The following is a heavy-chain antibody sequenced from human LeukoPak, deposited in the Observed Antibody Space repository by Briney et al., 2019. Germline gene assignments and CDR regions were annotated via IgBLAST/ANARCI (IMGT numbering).Heavy chain of an antibody. V-gene: IGHV3-48*03. CDR2: ISSSGRSI. CDR3: ARDWDVDTAMALLFDY. CDR1: GFTLSTYE. J-gene: IGHJ4*02. Sequence: QTGGSLRLSCAASGFTLSTYEMNWVRQAPGKGLEWVAYISSSGRSIYYADSVKGRFTISRDNAKNSLYLQMNSLRAEDTAVYYCARDWDVDTAMALLFDYWGQGTLVTVSS. D-gene: IGHD5-18*01.